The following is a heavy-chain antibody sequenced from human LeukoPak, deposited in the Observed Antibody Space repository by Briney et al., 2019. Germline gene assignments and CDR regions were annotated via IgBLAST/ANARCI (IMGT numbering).Heavy chain of an antibody. CDR1: GFTFTTYW. Sequence: GGSLRLSCAASGFTFTTYWMGWVRQAPGKGLEWVANIKQDGSEKYYVDSVKGRFTISRDNAKNSLSLQMNSLRAEDTAVYYCARPLMYYYGSETYFWLDPWGQGTLVTVSS. CDR3: ARPLMYYYGSETYFWLDP. D-gene: IGHD3-10*01. CDR2: IKQDGSEK. J-gene: IGHJ5*02. V-gene: IGHV3-7*01.